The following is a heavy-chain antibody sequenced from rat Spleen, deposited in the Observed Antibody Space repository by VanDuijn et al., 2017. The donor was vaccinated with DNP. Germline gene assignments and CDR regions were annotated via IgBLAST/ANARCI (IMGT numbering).Heavy chain of an antibody. CDR1: GFTFSDYY. Sequence: EVQLVESGGGLVQPGRSLKLSCAASGFTFSDYYMAWVRQAPKKGLEWVATISTSGSRTYYPDSVKGRFTISRDNAKSSLYLQMNSLKSEDTATYYCARQDYGYVMDYWGQGTLVTVSS. J-gene: IGHJ3*01. V-gene: IGHV5-7*01. CDR2: ISTSGSRT. CDR3: ARQDYGYVMDY. D-gene: IGHD1-7*01.